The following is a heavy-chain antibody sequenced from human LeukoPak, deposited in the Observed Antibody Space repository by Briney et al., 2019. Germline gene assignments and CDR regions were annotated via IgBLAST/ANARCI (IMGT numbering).Heavy chain of an antibody. D-gene: IGHD3-9*01. CDR2: ISGSGGST. CDR3: AKALGDILTPFDY. V-gene: IGHV3-23*01. CDR1: GFTFSSYA. J-gene: IGHJ4*02. Sequence: PGGSLRLSCAASGFTFSSYAMSWVRQAPGKGLEWVSAISGSGGSTYYADSVKGRFTISRDSSKNTLYLQMNSLRAEDTAVYYCAKALGDILTPFDYWGQGILVTVSS.